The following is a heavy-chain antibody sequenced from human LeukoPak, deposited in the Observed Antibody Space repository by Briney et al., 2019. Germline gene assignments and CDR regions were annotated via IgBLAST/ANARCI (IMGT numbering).Heavy chain of an antibody. D-gene: IGHD5-24*01. CDR3: ARDRYGDGFAHFDY. V-gene: IGHV1-2*02. CDR2: ITPSGGT. CDR1: GYTFTSYT. J-gene: IGHJ4*02. Sequence: ASVKVSCKASGYTFTSYTMHWVRQAPGQGLEWMGWITPSGGTNYPQKFQGRVAITRDTSITTAYMDLSRLTSDDTAVYYCARDRYGDGFAHFDYWGQGALVTVSS.